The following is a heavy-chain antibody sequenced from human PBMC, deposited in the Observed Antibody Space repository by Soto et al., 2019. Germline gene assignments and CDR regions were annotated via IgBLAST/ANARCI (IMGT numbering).Heavy chain of an antibody. CDR1: GFTFSSSS. D-gene: IGHD4-17*01. CDR2: ISSGSGTV. J-gene: IGHJ6*02. CDR3: AARAMTTSYYYYGLDV. V-gene: IGHV3-48*02. Sequence: PGGSLSLSCAASGFTFSSSSMNWVRQAPGKGLEWISYISSGSGTVDYADSVKGRFTISRDNAMNSLYLQMESLRDEDTAVYFCAARAMTTSYYYYGLDVWGQGTTVTVSS.